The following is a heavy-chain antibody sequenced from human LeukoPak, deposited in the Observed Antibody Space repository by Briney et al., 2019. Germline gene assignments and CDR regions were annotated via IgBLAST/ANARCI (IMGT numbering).Heavy chain of an antibody. J-gene: IGHJ3*01. CDR3: IVVVEPPDSDGFDV. D-gene: IGHD1-14*01. Sequence: PGRSLRLSCAASGFTFDDYAMHWVRQAPGKGLEWVSGISWNSGSIGYADSVKGRFTISRDNARNTLSLEMNSLTIEDTAVYYCIVVVEPPDSDGFDVWGQGTMITVSS. V-gene: IGHV3-9*01. CDR1: GFTFDDYA. CDR2: ISWNSGSI.